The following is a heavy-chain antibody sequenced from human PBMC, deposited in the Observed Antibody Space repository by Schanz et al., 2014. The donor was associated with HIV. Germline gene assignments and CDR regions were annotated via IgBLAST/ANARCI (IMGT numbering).Heavy chain of an antibody. J-gene: IGHJ6*02. CDR1: GGPFSNYA. Sequence: QVQLVQSGAEVRKPGTSVMVSCKASGGPFSNYALNWVRQAPGQGLEWMGGIIPMLETVNYGQKFQGRVTITADKSTSTGYMELTSLRSDDTAVYYCAKDAGGAMDVWGQGTTVTVSS. D-gene: IGHD3-16*01. V-gene: IGHV1-69*06. CDR2: IIPMLETV. CDR3: AKDAGGAMDV.